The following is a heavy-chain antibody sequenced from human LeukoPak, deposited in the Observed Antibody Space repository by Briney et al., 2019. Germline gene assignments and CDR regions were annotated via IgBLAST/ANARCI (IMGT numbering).Heavy chain of an antibody. Sequence: SETLSLTCTVSGGSISSYYWSWIRQPPGKGLEWIGYIYYSGSTNYNPSLKSRVTISVDTSKNQFSLKLSSVTAADTAVYYCARATFYDFWSGYFSPFDPWGQGTLVTVSS. D-gene: IGHD3-3*01. CDR2: IYYSGST. J-gene: IGHJ5*02. CDR1: GGSISSYY. V-gene: IGHV4-59*01. CDR3: ARATFYDFWSGYFSPFDP.